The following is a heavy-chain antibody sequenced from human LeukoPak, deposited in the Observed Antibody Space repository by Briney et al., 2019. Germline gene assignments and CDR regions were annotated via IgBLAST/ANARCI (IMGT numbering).Heavy chain of an antibody. CDR3: ASKPVVPASQGHYFDT. D-gene: IGHD2-21*01. CDR1: GVSASTHY. J-gene: IGHJ5*02. V-gene: IGHV4-59*02. Sequence: PSETLSLTCTVSGVSASTHYWSWIRQPPGKRLERVGNVFYTGDTSYHPSLQGRATMSIDTSNNQFSLNLHSVTAADTAVYYCASKPVVPASQGHYFDTWGQGTLVTVSS. CDR2: VFYTGDT.